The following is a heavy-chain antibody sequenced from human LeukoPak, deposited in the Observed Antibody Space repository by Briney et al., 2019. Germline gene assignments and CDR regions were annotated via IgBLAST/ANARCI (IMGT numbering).Heavy chain of an antibody. Sequence: GGSLRLSCAASGFTFSSYWMSWVRQASGKGLEWVANIKQDGSEKYYVDSVKGRFTISRDNAKNSLYLQMNSLRAEDTAVYYCARDTHTRWLESYYYMDVWGKGTTVTVSS. CDR3: ARDTHTRWLESYYYMDV. J-gene: IGHJ6*03. V-gene: IGHV3-7*01. D-gene: IGHD6-19*01. CDR2: IKQDGSEK. CDR1: GFTFSSYW.